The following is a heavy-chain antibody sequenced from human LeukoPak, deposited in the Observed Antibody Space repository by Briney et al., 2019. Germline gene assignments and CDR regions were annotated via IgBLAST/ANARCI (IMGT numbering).Heavy chain of an antibody. D-gene: IGHD3-10*01. CDR2: ISGSGGST. CDR3: AKDLGDGSRDFDY. CDR1: GFTFSSYG. Sequence: PGRSLRLSCAASGFTFSSYGMSWVRQAPGKGLEWVSAISGSGGSTYYADSVKGRFTISRDNSKNTLYLQMNSLRAEDTAVYYCAKDLGDGSRDFDYWGQGTLVTVSS. V-gene: IGHV3-23*01. J-gene: IGHJ4*02.